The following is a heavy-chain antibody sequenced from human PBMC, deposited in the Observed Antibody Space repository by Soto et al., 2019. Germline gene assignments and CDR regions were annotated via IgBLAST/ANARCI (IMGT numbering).Heavy chain of an antibody. J-gene: IGHJ4*02. CDR3: GKMAWLGDLSGHDF. CDR2: ITGSGSNT. CDR1: GFTFRNYV. V-gene: IGHV3-23*01. D-gene: IGHD3-10*01. Sequence: EVQLLESGGGLVQPGGSLRLSCAASGFTFRNYVMTWVRQAPGKGREWLSTITGSGSNTYYADAVRGRFVISRDNSKATLYLQMDSLGAEDTAVYYCGKMAWLGDLSGHDFWGQGTLVTVSS.